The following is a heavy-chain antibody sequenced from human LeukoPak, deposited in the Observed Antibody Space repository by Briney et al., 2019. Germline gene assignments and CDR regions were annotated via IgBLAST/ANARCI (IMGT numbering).Heavy chain of an antibody. CDR2: IYYSGST. D-gene: IGHD6-13*01. CDR3: ARQNSGFIAAAGRFDY. J-gene: IGHJ4*02. Sequence: PSETLSLTCTVSGGSISSSSYYWGWIRQPPGTGLEWIGSIYYSGSTYYNPSLKSRVTISVDTSKNQFSLKLSSVTAADTAVYYCARQNSGFIAAAGRFDYWGQGTLVTVSS. V-gene: IGHV4-39*01. CDR1: GGSISSSSYY.